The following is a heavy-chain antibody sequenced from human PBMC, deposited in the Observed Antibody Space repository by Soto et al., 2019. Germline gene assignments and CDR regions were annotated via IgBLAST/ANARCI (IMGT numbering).Heavy chain of an antibody. D-gene: IGHD3-22*01. J-gene: IGHJ4*02. Sequence: LRLSFAGSGFTFSDYYMSWIRQAPGKGLEWVSYISSSGDIIYYADSVKGRFTISRDNAKNSLYLQMNSLRAEDTAVYYCARDLGYYASDGYFDYWGQGTLVTVSS. CDR1: GFTFSDYY. V-gene: IGHV3-11*01. CDR2: ISSSGDII. CDR3: ARDLGYYASDGYFDY.